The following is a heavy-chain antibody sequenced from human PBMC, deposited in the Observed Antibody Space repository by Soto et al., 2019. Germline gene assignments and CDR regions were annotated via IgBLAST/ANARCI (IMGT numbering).Heavy chain of an antibody. D-gene: IGHD3-3*01. CDR2: ISAYNGNT. CDR1: GYTFTSYG. V-gene: IGHV1-18*04. CDR3: ARLNGFWSGYYRDAFDI. Sequence: GASVKVSCKASGYTFTSYGISWVRQAPGQGLEWMGWISAYNGNTNYAQKLQGRVTMTTDTSTSTAYMELRSLRSDDTAVYYCARLNGFWSGYYRDAFDIWGQGTMVTV. J-gene: IGHJ3*02.